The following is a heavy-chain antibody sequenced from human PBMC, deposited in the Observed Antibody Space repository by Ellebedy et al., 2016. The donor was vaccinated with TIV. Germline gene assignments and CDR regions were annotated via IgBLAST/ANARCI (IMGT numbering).Heavy chain of an antibody. J-gene: IGHJ3*02. D-gene: IGHD3-22*01. CDR1: GGSISSYY. V-gene: IGHV4-59*08. CDR3: ARHSPAVNGLITLIGPNAFDI. CDR2: MFYSGNT. Sequence: SETLSLTCTVSGGSISSYYWSWIRQPPGKGLEWIGSMFYSGNTNYKPSLKSRVTLSIDTSKNQFSLNLNSVTAADTAVYYCARHSPAVNGLITLIGPNAFDIWGQGTMVTVSS.